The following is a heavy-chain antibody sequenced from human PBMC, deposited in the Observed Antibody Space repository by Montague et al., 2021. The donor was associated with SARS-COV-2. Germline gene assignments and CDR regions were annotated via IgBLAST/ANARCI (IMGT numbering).Heavy chain of an antibody. Sequence: SETLSLTCTVSGFSMGSGDYCGWFRHPPGEGLEWLGSIYHSGTTYFNQPLHIRLTISIDTSTNQFSLRLTSVTAADTAVFFCVREKAGGLRNVFDIWGQGTTVTVSS. CDR3: VREKAGGLRNVFDI. CDR2: IYHSGTT. CDR1: GFSMGSGDY. J-gene: IGHJ3*02. V-gene: IGHV4-38-2*02.